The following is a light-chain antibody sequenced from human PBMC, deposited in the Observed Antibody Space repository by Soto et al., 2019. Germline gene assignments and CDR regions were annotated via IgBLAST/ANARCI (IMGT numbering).Light chain of an antibody. CDR3: QSYDSSLIGLI. J-gene: IGLJ2*01. V-gene: IGLV1-47*01. CDR1: SSNIGRNY. CDR2: VNT. Sequence: QSVLTQPPSASGTPGQRVTISCFGRSSNIGRNYVYWYQQLPGTAPKLLIYVNTNRPSGVPDRFSGSKSGSSTSLAITGLQSEDEADYYCQSYDSSLIGLIFGLGTKLTVL.